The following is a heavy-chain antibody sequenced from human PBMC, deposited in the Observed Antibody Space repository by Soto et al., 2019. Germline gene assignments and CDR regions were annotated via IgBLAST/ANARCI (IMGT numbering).Heavy chain of an antibody. Sequence: QVQLQESGPELVKSSQTLSLTCTVSNGSISTNGHYWTWIRQRPGKGLEWIAYIYYTGNSYYNPSLKSRLTISIGTSKNHFSLTLRSVTAADTAVYYCAREQWGFDSWGQGTLVTVSS. CDR2: IYYTGNS. J-gene: IGHJ4*02. V-gene: IGHV4-31*03. CDR3: AREQWGFDS. CDR1: NGSISTNGHY. D-gene: IGHD6-19*01.